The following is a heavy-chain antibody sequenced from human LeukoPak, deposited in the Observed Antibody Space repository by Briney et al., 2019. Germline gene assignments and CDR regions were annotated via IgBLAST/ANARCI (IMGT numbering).Heavy chain of an antibody. CDR2: ISYDGNTK. V-gene: IGHV3-30-3*01. D-gene: IGHD5-18*01. Sequence: GGSLRLSCAASGFTFSSYAMHWVRQAPGKGLEWVALISYDGNTKCYADSVKGRFTISRDNSKNTLFLQMNSLRAEDTAVYYCARGVATAHDAFDIWGQGTMVTVSS. J-gene: IGHJ3*02. CDR1: GFTFSSYA. CDR3: ARGVATAHDAFDI.